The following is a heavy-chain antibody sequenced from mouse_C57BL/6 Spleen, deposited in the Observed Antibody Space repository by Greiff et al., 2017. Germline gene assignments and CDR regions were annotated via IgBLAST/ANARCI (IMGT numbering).Heavy chain of an antibody. CDR1: GYTFTSYW. Sequence: QVQLQQPGAELVRPGSSVKLSCKASGYTFTSYWMDWVKQRTGQGLEWIGEIYPRSGNTYYNEKFKGKATLTADKSSSTAYMELRSLTSEDSAVYFCARGDGFDYWGQGTTLTVSS. CDR2: IYPRSGNT. V-gene: IGHV1-81*01. CDR3: ARGDGFDY. J-gene: IGHJ2*01. D-gene: IGHD2-3*01.